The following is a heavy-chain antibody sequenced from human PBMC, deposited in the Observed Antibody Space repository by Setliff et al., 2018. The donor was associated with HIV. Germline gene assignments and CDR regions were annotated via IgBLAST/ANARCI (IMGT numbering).Heavy chain of an antibody. CDR2: IYTRGST. Sequence: SETLSLTCAVYGGSFSSFYWSWIRQPAEKGLEWIGRIYTRGSTNSNPSLKGRVTMSVDTSKNHFSLKLSSVTAADTAVYYCARHAVPHYYDSSGPSWGPGTLVTVSS. CDR1: GGSFSSFY. D-gene: IGHD3-22*01. CDR3: ARHAVPHYYDSSGPS. J-gene: IGHJ5*02. V-gene: IGHV4-59*10.